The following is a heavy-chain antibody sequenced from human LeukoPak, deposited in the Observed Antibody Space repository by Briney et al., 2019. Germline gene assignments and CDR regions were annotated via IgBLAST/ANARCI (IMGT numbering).Heavy chain of an antibody. CDR3: ARDTYYYDNSGYAPFDY. CDR2: IYISGST. J-gene: IGHJ4*02. D-gene: IGHD3-22*01. V-gene: IGHV4-4*07. Sequence: PSETLSLTCTVSGGSISSYYWSWIRQPAGKGLEWVGRIYISGSTNYNPSLKSRVTMSLDTSKNQFSLKLSSVTAADTAVYYCARDTYYYDNSGYAPFDYWGQGTLVTVSS. CDR1: GGSISSYY.